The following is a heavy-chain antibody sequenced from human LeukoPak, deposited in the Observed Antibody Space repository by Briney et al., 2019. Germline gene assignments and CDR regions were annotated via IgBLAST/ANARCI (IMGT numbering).Heavy chain of an antibody. Sequence: GGSLRLSCAASGFTFSSYAMHWVRQAPGKGLEWVAVISYDGSNKYYADSVKGRFTISRDNSKNTLYLQMNSLRAEDTAVYYCARRGVGGWYDYWGQGTLVTVSS. V-gene: IGHV3-30-3*01. CDR2: ISYDGSNK. J-gene: IGHJ4*02. D-gene: IGHD6-19*01. CDR3: ARRGVGGWYDY. CDR1: GFTFSSYA.